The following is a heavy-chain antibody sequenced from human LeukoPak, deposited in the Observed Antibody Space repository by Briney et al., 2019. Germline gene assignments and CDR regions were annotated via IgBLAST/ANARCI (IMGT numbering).Heavy chain of an antibody. CDR2: ISSRGGTI. V-gene: IGHV3-48*03. CDR1: GFTFSSNE. CDR3: ARADRSGWYFLDY. Sequence: GGSLRLSCAASGFTFSSNEMNWVRQAPGKWLEWVSYISSRGGTIYYADSVKGRFTISRDNAKNSLYLQMNSLRAEDTAVYYCARADRSGWYFLDYWGQGTLVTVSS. J-gene: IGHJ4*02. D-gene: IGHD6-19*01.